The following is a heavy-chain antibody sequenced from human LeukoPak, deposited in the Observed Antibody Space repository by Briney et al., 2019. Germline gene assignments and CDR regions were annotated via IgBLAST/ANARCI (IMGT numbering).Heavy chain of an antibody. V-gene: IGHV4-31*03. J-gene: IGHJ6*02. Sequence: PSQTLSLTCTVSGGSISSGGYYWSWIRQHPGKGLEWIGYIYYSGSTYYNPSLKSRVTISVGTSKNQFSLKLSSVTAADTAVYYCARARYCSSTSCFPGYYYYYGMDVWGQGTTVTVSS. CDR3: ARARYCSSTSCFPGYYYYYGMDV. D-gene: IGHD2-2*01. CDR2: IYYSGST. CDR1: GGSISSGGYY.